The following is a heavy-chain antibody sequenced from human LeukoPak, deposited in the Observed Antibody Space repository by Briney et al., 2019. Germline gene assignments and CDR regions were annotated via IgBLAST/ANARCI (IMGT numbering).Heavy chain of an antibody. D-gene: IGHD1-26*01. Sequence: ASAKVSCKASGYTFTSYGISWVRQAPGQGLEWMGWISAYNGNTNYAQKLQGRVTMTTDTSTSTAYMELRSLRSDDTAVYYCARVEGELPNWYFDLWGRGTLVTVSS. J-gene: IGHJ2*01. CDR2: ISAYNGNT. V-gene: IGHV1-18*01. CDR1: GYTFTSYG. CDR3: ARVEGELPNWYFDL.